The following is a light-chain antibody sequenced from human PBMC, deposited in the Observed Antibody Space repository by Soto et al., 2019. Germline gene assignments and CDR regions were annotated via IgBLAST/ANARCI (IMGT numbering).Light chain of an antibody. CDR1: QSVRSNY. J-gene: IGKJ4*01. V-gene: IGKV3-20*01. Sequence: EIVLTSSPGTLSLSPGESATLSCRASQSVRSNYFAWYQQKPGQAPRLLIFGASNRATGIPHRFSGRGSGTDFTLTISRLEPEDFAVYYCQQYGSSPLTFGGGTKVDIK. CDR3: QQYGSSPLT. CDR2: GAS.